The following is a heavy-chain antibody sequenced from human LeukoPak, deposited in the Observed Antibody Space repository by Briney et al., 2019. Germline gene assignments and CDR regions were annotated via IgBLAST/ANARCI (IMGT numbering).Heavy chain of an antibody. CDR2: INPNSGGT. CDR3: ATVYPVVPAGGPNWFDP. D-gene: IGHD2-2*01. CDR1: GYTFTGYY. J-gene: IGHJ5*02. V-gene: IGHV1-2*04. Sequence: ASVKVSCKASGYTFTGYYMHWVRQAPGQGLEWMGWINPNSGGTNYAQKFQGWVTMTRDTSISTAYMELSRLRSDDTAVYYCATVYPVVPAGGPNWFDPWGQGTLVTVSS.